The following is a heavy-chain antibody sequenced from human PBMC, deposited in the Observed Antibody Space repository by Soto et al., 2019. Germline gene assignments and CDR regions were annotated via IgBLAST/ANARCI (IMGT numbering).Heavy chain of an antibody. D-gene: IGHD3-22*01. V-gene: IGHV4-39*01. CDR2: IYYSGST. CDR1: GGSISSSSYY. CDR3: ARRGDYYDSSGYYDYFDC. Sequence: PSETLSLTCTVSGGSISSSSYYWGWIRQPPGKGLEWIGSIYYSGSTYYNPSLKSRVTISVDTSKNQFSLKLSSVTAADTAVYYCARRGDYYDSSGYYDYFDCWGQGTLVTVSS. J-gene: IGHJ4*02.